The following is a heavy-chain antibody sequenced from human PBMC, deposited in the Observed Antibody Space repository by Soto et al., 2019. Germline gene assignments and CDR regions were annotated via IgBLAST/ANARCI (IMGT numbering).Heavy chain of an antibody. Sequence: LCGGSISSGGYYWSWIRQHPGKGLEWIGYIYYSGSTYYNPSLKSRVTISVDTSKNQFSLKLSSVTAADTAVYYCAIQGSYGDYSSVDYWGQGTLVTVSS. CDR3: AIQGSYGDYSSVDY. CDR2: IYYSGST. J-gene: IGHJ4*02. V-gene: IGHV4-31*02. CDR1: GGSISSGGYY. D-gene: IGHD4-17*01.